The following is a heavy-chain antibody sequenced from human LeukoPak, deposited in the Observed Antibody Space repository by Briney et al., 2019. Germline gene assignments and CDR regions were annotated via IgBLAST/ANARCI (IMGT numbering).Heavy chain of an antibody. CDR3: AGSRQWLPHKFYA. D-gene: IGHD6-19*01. Sequence: SQSLSLTCAVYGGSSTGYSCGCIRHPPEGGVGWVGEINNSVSTTSNTPLKSGVTISVDTPQKQFSLRISALTAARTPVYYSAGSRQWLPHKFYAWGQGTPGTVSS. CDR1: GGSSTGYS. CDR2: INNSVST. V-gene: IGHV4-34*01. J-gene: IGHJ5*02.